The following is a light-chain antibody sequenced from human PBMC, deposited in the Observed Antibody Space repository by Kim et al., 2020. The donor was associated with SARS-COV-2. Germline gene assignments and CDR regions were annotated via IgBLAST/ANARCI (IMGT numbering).Light chain of an antibody. Sequence: VALGTTGRITCQGDSRRSYYATWYQQRPGQAPMLVIYGKNNRPSEIPDRFSGSSSGNTASLTITGVQAEDEADYYCGSRDTNHNVIFGGGTNLTVL. CDR1: SRRSYY. CDR3: GSRDTNHNVI. CDR2: GKN. V-gene: IGLV3-19*01. J-gene: IGLJ2*01.